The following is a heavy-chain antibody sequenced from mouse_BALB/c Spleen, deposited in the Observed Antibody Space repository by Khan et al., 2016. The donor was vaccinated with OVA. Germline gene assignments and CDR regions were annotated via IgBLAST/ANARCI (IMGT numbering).Heavy chain of an antibody. CDR1: GYTFSTYW. Sequence: QVQLQQSGAALAKPGASVKMSCKASGYTFSTYWMHWVKQRPGQGLEWIGYINPTSGYTDYNEKFKDKATLSADKSSSTAYMQLSRLTSEDSAVYYCTRDRIDYWGQGTTRTVSS. J-gene: IGHJ2*01. CDR2: INPTSGYT. CDR3: TRDRIDY. V-gene: IGHV1-7*01.